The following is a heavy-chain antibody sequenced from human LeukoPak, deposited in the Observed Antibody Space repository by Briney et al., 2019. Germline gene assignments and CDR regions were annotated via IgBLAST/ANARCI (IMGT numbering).Heavy chain of an antibody. J-gene: IGHJ4*02. CDR1: GGSISSGSYY. CDR2: IYTSGST. CDR3: AREGTNFGVVIGRPR. Sequence: PSETLSLTCTVSGGSISSGSYYWSWIWQPAGKGLEWIGRIYTSGSTNYNPSLKSRVTISVDTSKNQFSLKLSSVTAADTAVYYCAREGTNFGVVIGRPRWGQGTLVTVSS. D-gene: IGHD3-3*01. V-gene: IGHV4-61*02.